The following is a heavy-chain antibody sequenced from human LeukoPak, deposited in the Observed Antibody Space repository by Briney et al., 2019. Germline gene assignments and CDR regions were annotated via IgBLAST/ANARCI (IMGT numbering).Heavy chain of an antibody. CDR1: GFTFSSYA. V-gene: IGHV3-74*01. D-gene: IGHD4-23*01. CDR3: SRDLGRYGGN. CDR2: INSDASIT. Sequence: GGSLRLSCAASGFTFSSYAMSWVRQAPGKGPVWVSRINSDASITNYADSVKGRFTISRDNAKNTLYLQMNSLRAEDTAVYYCSRDLGRYGGNWGQGILVTVSS. J-gene: IGHJ4*02.